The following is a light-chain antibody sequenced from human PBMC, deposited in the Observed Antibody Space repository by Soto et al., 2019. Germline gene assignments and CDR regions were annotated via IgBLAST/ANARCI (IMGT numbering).Light chain of an antibody. CDR1: QSVSSN. CDR2: GAS. J-gene: IGKJ1*01. Sequence: EIVMTQSPATLSVSQGERATLSCRASQSVSSNLAWYQQKPGQAPRLLIYGASTRATGIPARFRGSGSGTEFTLTISSLQSEDFAVYYCQHYNNWPPWTFGQGTKGDIK. V-gene: IGKV3-15*01. CDR3: QHYNNWPPWT.